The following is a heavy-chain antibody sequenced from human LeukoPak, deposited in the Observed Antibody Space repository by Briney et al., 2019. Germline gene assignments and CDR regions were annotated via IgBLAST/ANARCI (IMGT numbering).Heavy chain of an antibody. V-gene: IGHV5-51*01. CDR1: GYTFTNYW. Sequence: RGESLKISCQGSGYTFTNYWIGWLRQVPGKGLEWVGIIYSGDSKVRYSPSFQGQVTISVDKSLTTAYLQWNSLKASDTAVYYCARRTEYNYGSGSFWYFDSWGRGTPLTVSS. CDR2: IYSGDSKV. CDR3: ARRTEYNYGSGSFWYFDS. D-gene: IGHD3-10*01. J-gene: IGHJ2*01.